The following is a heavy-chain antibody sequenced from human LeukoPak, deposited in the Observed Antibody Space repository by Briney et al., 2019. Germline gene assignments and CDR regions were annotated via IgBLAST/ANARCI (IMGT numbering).Heavy chain of an antibody. CDR3: ARDYDGEFGY. J-gene: IGHJ4*02. CDR1: GYSISSGYY. V-gene: IGHV4-38-2*02. Sequence: SETLSLTCTVSGYSISSGYYWGWIRQPPGKGLEWIGSIYHSGSTYYNPSLKSRVTISVDTSKNQFSLKLSSVTAADTAVYYCARDYDGEFGYWGQGTLVTVSS. CDR2: IYHSGST. D-gene: IGHD3-22*01.